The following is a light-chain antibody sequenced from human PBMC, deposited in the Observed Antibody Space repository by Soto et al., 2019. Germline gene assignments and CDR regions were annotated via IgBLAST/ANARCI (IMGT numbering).Light chain of an antibody. J-gene: IGKJ2*01. CDR1: RNIDTS. V-gene: IGKV1-39*01. CDR3: QQSYSAPLT. Sequence: DIQMTQSPSSLSASVGDRVTITCRASRNIDTSLNWYQQKPGKAPKLLMYAASDLQRGVPSRFSGSGSGTDFTLTISSLQPEDFATYYCQQSYSAPLTFGPGTTLDIK. CDR2: AAS.